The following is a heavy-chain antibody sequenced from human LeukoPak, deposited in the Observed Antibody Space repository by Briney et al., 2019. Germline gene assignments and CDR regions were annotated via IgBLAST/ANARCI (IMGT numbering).Heavy chain of an antibody. J-gene: IGHJ4*02. D-gene: IGHD3-9*01. V-gene: IGHV4-31*03. CDR2: IYYSGST. CDR3: ARDCCRSSGYGILTGPEGP. CDR1: GGSISSGGYY. Sequence: SETLSLTCTVSGGSISSGGYYWSWIRQHPGKGLEWIGYIYYSGSTYYNPSLKSRVTISVDTSKNQFSLKLSSVTAADTAVYYCARDCCRSSGYGILTGPEGPWGQGTLVTVSS.